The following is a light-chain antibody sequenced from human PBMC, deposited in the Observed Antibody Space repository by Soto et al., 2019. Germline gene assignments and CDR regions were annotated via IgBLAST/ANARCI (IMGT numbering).Light chain of an antibody. Sequence: IQMIQSPPSLSASVGDRVKMTCRASQGIGDALGWYQQKPGKAPKLLIYDASSLESGVPSRFSGSGSGTEFTLTISSLQPDDSATYYCQQCNRYPITFGQGARLEI. CDR1: QGIGDA. J-gene: IGKJ5*01. V-gene: IGKV1-13*02. CDR3: QQCNRYPIT. CDR2: DAS.